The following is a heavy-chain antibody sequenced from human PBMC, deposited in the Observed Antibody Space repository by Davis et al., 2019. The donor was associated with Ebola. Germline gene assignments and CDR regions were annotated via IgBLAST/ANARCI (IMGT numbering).Heavy chain of an antibody. CDR1: GFTFSSYA. CDR3: AKDLRIVVVPAATPLAMDV. Sequence: GGSLRLSCAASGFTFSSYAMHWVRQAPGKGLEWVALISHDGSNQYYSDSVKGRFTISRENSKNTLYLQMNSLRTEDAAIYYCAKDLRIVVVPAATPLAMDVWGQGTTVTVSS. V-gene: IGHV3-30*04. J-gene: IGHJ6*02. D-gene: IGHD2-2*01. CDR2: ISHDGSNQ.